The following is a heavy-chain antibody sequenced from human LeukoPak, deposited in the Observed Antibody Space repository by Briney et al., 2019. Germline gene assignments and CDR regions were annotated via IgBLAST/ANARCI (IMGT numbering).Heavy chain of an antibody. CDR2: ISAYNGNT. D-gene: IGHD3-3*01. Sequence: GASVKVSCKASGYTFTSYGISWVRQAPGQGLEWMGWISAYNGNTNYAQKLQGRVTMTTDTSTSTAYMELRSLRSDDTAVCYCARDPRFLEWSPRANYYYYGMDVWGQGTTVTVSS. V-gene: IGHV1-18*01. CDR1: GYTFTSYG. J-gene: IGHJ6*02. CDR3: ARDPRFLEWSPRANYYYYGMDV.